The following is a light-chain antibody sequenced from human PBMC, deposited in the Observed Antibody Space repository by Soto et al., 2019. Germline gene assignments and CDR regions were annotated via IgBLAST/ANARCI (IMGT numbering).Light chain of an antibody. CDR1: ESFSGY. V-gene: IGKV3-11*01. CDR3: QQRINWPLT. CDR2: DAS. J-gene: IGKJ4*01. Sequence: EIVLTQSPATLSLSPGERATLSCRASESFSGYLAWYQQKPGQAPRLLIYDASNRATGIPARFSGSGSGTDFTLTISSVEPEDSAVYYCQQRINWPLTFGGGTKVEIK.